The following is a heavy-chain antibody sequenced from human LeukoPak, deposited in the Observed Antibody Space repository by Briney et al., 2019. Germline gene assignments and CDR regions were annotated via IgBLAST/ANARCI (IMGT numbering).Heavy chain of an antibody. D-gene: IGHD6-6*01. V-gene: IGHV3-53*01. CDR2: IYSGGST. CDR1: GFTVSSNY. Sequence: GGSLRLSCAASGFTVSSNYMSWVRQAPGKGLEWVSVIYSGGSTYYADSVKGRFTISRDNSKNTLYLQMNSLRAEDTAVYYCARGAEGSSSPFDYWGQGTLVTVSS. CDR3: ARGAEGSSSPFDY. J-gene: IGHJ4*02.